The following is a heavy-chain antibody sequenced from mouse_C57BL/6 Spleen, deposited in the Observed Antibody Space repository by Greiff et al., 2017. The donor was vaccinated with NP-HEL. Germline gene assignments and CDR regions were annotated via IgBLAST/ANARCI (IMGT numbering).Heavy chain of an antibody. V-gene: IGHV1-50*01. Sequence: QVQLKQPGAELVKPGASVKLSCKASGYTFTSYWMQWVKQRPGQGLEWIGEIDPSDSYTNYNHKFKGKATLTVDTSSSTAYMQLRSLTSEDSAVYYCARGDYWGQGTTLTVSS. CDR3: ARGDY. J-gene: IGHJ2*01. CDR2: IDPSDSYT. CDR1: GYTFTSYW.